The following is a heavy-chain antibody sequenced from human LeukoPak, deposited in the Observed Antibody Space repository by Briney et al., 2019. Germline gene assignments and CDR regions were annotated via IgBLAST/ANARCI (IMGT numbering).Heavy chain of an antibody. D-gene: IGHD2-21*02. V-gene: IGHV4-59*12. Sequence: PSETLSLTCTVSGGSISSYYWSWIRQPPGKGLEWIGYIYYSGSTNYNPSLKSRVTISVDTSKNQFSLKLSSVTAADTAVYYCASADVVVTAFDYWGQGTLVTVSS. CDR3: ASADVVVTAFDY. CDR2: IYYSGST. CDR1: GGSISSYY. J-gene: IGHJ4*02.